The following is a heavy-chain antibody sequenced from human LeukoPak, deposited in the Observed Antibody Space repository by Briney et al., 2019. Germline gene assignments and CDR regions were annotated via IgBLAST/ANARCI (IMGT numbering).Heavy chain of an antibody. CDR3: VRDGIRDIPGIITIRYDY. CDR2: IKEDGSDK. CDR1: AFPFSVYW. D-gene: IGHD3-10*01. V-gene: IGHV3-7*05. Sequence: GSLSLSCSASAFPFSVYWMTWVRQAPGKGLEWVATIKEDGSDKYYVDSVRGRFTISRDNAENSLYLQMNSLTAEDTALYYCVRDGIRDIPGIITIRYDYWGQGTLVTVSS. J-gene: IGHJ4*02.